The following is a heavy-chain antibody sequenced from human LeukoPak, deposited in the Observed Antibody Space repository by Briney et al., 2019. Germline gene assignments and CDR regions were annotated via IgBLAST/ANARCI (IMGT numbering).Heavy chain of an antibody. CDR1: GYTFTSYG. CDR3: ARSGYYDFWSGYSGHHFDY. CDR2: ISAYNGNT. J-gene: IGHJ4*02. Sequence: ASVKVSCKASGYTFTSYGISWVRQAPGQGLEWMGWISAYNGNTNYAQKLQGRVTMTTDTSTSTAYMELRSLRSDDAAVYYCARSGYYDFWSGYSGHHFDYWGQGTLVTVSS. D-gene: IGHD3-3*01. V-gene: IGHV1-18*01.